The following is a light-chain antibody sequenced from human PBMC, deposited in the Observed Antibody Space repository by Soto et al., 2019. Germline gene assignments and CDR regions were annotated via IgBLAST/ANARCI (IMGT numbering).Light chain of an antibody. J-gene: IGLJ1*01. CDR1: SSVVGGYNY. CDR2: EVS. CDR3: SSYTSSSSYV. Sequence: QAVLTQPASVSGSPRQSITISCTGTSSVVGGYNYVSWYRQHPGEAPKLIIFEVSNRPSGVSTRLSGSKSGNTASLTISGLQAEDEADYYCSSYTSSSSYVFGTGTKVTVL. V-gene: IGLV2-14*01.